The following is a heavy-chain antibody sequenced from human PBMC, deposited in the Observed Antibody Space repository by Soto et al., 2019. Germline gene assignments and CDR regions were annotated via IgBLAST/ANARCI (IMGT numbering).Heavy chain of an antibody. CDR3: ARLYRSPNFYDYDY. Sequence: SETLSLTCTVSGGSISSSSYYWGWIRQPPGKGLEWIGSIYYSGSTYYNPSLKSRVTISVDTSKNQFSLKLSSVTAADTAVYYCARLYRSPNFYDYDYWGQGTLVTVSS. CDR1: GGSISSSSYY. D-gene: IGHD3-16*01. CDR2: IYYSGST. J-gene: IGHJ4*02. V-gene: IGHV4-39*01.